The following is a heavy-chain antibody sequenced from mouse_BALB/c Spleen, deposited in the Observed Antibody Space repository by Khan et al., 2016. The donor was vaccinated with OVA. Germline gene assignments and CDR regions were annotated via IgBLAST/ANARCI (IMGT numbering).Heavy chain of an antibody. CDR3: ASDAGSY. CDR1: GYTFTEYT. V-gene: IGHV1-18*01. CDR2: INPKNGVT. J-gene: IGHJ4*01. D-gene: IGHD1-1*01. Sequence: VQLQQSGPELVKPGASVKISCKTSGYTFTEYTLHWVKQSHGKSLEWIGVINPKNGVTSYNQKFMGKATLTVAKSSSTAYMEFRSLTSEDSAVXYCASDAGSYWGEETAVNVSA.